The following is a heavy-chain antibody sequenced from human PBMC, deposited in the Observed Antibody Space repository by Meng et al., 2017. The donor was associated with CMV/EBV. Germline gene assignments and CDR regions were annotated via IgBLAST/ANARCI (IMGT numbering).Heavy chain of an antibody. CDR3: ASELFCSSTSCW. J-gene: IGHJ4*02. CDR1: GYTFTSYD. D-gene: IGHD2-2*01. V-gene: IGHV1-8*01. CDR2: MNPNSGNT. Sequence: ASVKVSCKASGYTFTSYDINWVRQATGQGLEWMGWMNPNSGNTGYAQKFQGRVTMTRNTSISTAYMELSSLRPEDTAVYYCASELFCSSTSCWWGQGTLVTVSS.